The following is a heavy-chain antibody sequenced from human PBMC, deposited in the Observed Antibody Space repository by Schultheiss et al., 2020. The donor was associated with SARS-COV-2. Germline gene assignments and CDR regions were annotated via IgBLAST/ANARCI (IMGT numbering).Heavy chain of an antibody. CDR1: GGSFSGYY. CDR2: INHSGST. CDR3: AREYWGWFDP. Sequence: SETLSLTCAVYGGSFSGYYWSWIRQPPGKGLEWIGEINHSGSTNYNPSLKSRVTISVDTSKNQFSLKLSSVTAADTAVYYCAREYWGWFDPWGQGTLVTVSS. V-gene: IGHV4-34*01. J-gene: IGHJ5*02. D-gene: IGHD2-8*02.